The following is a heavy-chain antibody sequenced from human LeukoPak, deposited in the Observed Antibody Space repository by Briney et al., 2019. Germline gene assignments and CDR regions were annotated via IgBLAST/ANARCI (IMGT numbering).Heavy chain of an antibody. V-gene: IGHV3-21*01. CDR2: ISSSSSYI. J-gene: IGHJ4*02. CDR3: ARRGSGWVLSVDY. Sequence: GGSLRLSCAASGFTFSSYSMNWVRQAPGKGLEWVSSISSSSSYIYYADSVKGRFTISRDNAKNSLYLQMNSLRAEDTAVYYCARRGSGWVLSVDYWGQGTLVTVSS. D-gene: IGHD6-19*01. CDR1: GFTFSSYS.